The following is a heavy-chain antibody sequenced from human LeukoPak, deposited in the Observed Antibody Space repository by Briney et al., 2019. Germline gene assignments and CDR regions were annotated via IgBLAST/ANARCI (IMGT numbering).Heavy chain of an antibody. J-gene: IGHJ4*02. D-gene: IGHD3-22*01. CDR3: ARDPTYDSSGYYGDY. CDR2: ISGSGGST. CDR1: GFTFSSYA. V-gene: IGHV3-23*01. Sequence: GGSLRLSCAASGFTFSSYAMSWVRQAPGKGLEWVSAISGSGGSTYYADSVKGRFTISRDNSKNTLYLQMNSLRAEGTAVYYCARDPTYDSSGYYGDYWGQGTLVTVSS.